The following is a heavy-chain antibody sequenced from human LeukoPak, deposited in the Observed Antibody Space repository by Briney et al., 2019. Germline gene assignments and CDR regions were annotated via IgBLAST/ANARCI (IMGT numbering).Heavy chain of an antibody. CDR3: ARDGDSYYYDSSGYDY. D-gene: IGHD3-22*01. CDR2: IYTSGST. J-gene: IGHJ4*02. CDR1: GGSISSYY. Sequence: SETLSLTCTVSGGSISSYYWSWIRQPAGKGQEWIGRIYTSGSTNYNPSLKSRVTISVDKSKNQFSLKLSSVTAADTAVYYCARDGDSYYYDSSGYDYWGQGTLVTVSS. V-gene: IGHV4-4*07.